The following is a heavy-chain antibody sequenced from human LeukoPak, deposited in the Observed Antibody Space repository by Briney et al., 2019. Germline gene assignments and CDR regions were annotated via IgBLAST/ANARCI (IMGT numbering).Heavy chain of an antibody. CDR1: GGSISSYY. D-gene: IGHD1-26*01. CDR2: IYTSGST. J-gene: IGHJ4*02. CDR3: ARHGGGSYLRYYFDY. Sequence: PSETLSLTCTVSGGSISSYYWSWIRQPPGKGLEWIGYIYTSGSTNYNPSLKSRVTISVDTSKNQFSLKLSSVTAADTAVYYCARHGGGSYLRYYFDYWGQGTLVTVSS. V-gene: IGHV4-4*09.